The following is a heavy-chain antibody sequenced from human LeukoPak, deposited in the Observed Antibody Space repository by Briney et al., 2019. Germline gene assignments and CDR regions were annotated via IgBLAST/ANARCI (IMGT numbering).Heavy chain of an antibody. V-gene: IGHV3-7*01. CDR3: ARERGSGSYHPFDP. Sequence: GGSLRLSCAASGFTFNNYWMSWVRQAPGKGLEWLANIKRDGSDKYYVGSVEGRFTISRDNAKNSLYLQMNSLRAEDTAVYYCARERGSGSYHPFDPWGQGTLATVSS. CDR1: GFTFNNYW. CDR2: IKRDGSDK. J-gene: IGHJ5*02. D-gene: IGHD3-10*01.